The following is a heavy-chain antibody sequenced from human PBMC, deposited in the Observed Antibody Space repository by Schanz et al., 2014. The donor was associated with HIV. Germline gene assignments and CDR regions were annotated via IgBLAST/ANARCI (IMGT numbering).Heavy chain of an antibody. Sequence: EVQLLESGGGVVQPGGSLRLSCAASGFTFSTYAMTWVRQTPGKGLEWVASIHGGGGMPFYADFVKGRFTVSRDNSKNTLYLQMNSLRAEDTAVYYCASPLLYDSLDVWGQGTTVTVSS. D-gene: IGHD3-22*01. J-gene: IGHJ6*02. CDR1: GFTFSTYA. V-gene: IGHV3-23*01. CDR2: IHGGGGMP. CDR3: ASPLLYDSLDV.